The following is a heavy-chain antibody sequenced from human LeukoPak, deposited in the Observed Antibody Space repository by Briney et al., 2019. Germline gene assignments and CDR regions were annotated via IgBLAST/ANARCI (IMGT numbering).Heavy chain of an antibody. D-gene: IGHD2-2*01. V-gene: IGHV3-33*01. Sequence: GRSLRLSCAASGFTFSSYGMHWVRQAPGKGLEWVAVIWYDGSNKYYADSVKGRFTISRDNSKNTLYLQMNSLRAEDTAVYYCARERCTSTSCYVDYWGQGTLVTVSS. J-gene: IGHJ4*02. CDR3: ARERCTSTSCYVDY. CDR2: IWYDGSNK. CDR1: GFTFSSYG.